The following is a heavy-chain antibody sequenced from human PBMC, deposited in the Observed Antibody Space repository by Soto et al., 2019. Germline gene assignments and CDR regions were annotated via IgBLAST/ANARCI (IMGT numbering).Heavy chain of an antibody. J-gene: IGHJ4*01. CDR1: GDSVSSNTAG. Sequence: QVQLQQSGPGLVKPSQTLLLTCDISGDSVSSNTAGWNWVRQPPWRGLEWLGRTYYRSKWYYDYALSVRSRITINPDTSKNQYSLQLNSVTPEDTAVYYCARGEQYSGRIFDYWGQGTLVTVSS. V-gene: IGHV6-1*01. CDR3: ARGEQYSGRIFDY. D-gene: IGHD1-26*01. CDR2: TYYRSKWYY.